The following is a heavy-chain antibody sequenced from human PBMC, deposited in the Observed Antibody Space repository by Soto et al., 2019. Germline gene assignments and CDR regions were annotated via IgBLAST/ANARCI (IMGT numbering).Heavy chain of an antibody. CDR2: ISYDGSKK. CDR3: ARGQYYDFWRGRRCVYACMDV. V-gene: IGHV3-30*01. D-gene: IGHD3-3*01. Sequence: QVQLVESGGGVVQPGRSLRLSCAAFGFTFSDYAIHWVRQAPGKGLEWVAVISYDGSKKYYSDSVKGRFTISRDTSKKTLYLHMNSLRAEDTAVYYCARGQYYDFWRGRRCVYACMDVWGQGTRVIGSS. CDR1: GFTFSDYA. J-gene: IGHJ6*02.